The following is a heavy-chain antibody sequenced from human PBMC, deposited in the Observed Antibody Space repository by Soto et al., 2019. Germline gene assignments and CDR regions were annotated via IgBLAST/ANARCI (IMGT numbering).Heavy chain of an antibody. CDR2: IYLGGSI. CDR3: ARGKYSSPRGGLDV. D-gene: IGHD4-4*01. CDR1: GASISSYY. V-gene: IGHV4-59*12. J-gene: IGHJ6*02. Sequence: SETLSLTCSVSGASISSYYYTWIRQTPGKGLEWIGYIYLGGSINYNPSFKSRVIISADKSIQTAYLQWGSLKASDSALYYCARGKYSSPRGGLDVWGQGTPVTVSS.